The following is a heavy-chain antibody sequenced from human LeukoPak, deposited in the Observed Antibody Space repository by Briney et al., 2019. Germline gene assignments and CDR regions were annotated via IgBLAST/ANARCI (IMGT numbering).Heavy chain of an antibody. CDR2: ISSSGSTI. CDR3: ARAEAAGVTMDV. V-gene: IGHV3-11*04. CDR1: GFTFSDYY. J-gene: IGHJ6*03. Sequence: GGSLRLSCAASGFTFSDYYMNWIRQAPGKGLEWVSYISSSGSTISYADSVKGRFTIPRDNAKNSLYLQMNSLRAEDTAVYYCARAEAAGVTMDVWGKGTTVTVSS. D-gene: IGHD6-13*01.